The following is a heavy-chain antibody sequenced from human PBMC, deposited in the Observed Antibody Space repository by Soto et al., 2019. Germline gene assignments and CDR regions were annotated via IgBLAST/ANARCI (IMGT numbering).Heavy chain of an antibody. Sequence: ASVKVSCKASGYTNTSYGISWLRQAPGQGLEWMGWISAYNGNTNYAQKLQGRVTMTTDTSTSTAYMELRSLRSDDTAVYYCARALSDTYYDFWSGYSDYYGMDVWGQGTTVTVS. CDR1: GYTNTSYG. D-gene: IGHD3-3*01. CDR3: ARALSDTYYDFWSGYSDYYGMDV. J-gene: IGHJ6*02. CDR2: ISAYNGNT. V-gene: IGHV1-18*01.